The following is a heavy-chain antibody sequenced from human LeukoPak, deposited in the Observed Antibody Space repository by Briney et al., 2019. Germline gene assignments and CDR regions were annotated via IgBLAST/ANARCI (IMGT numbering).Heavy chain of an antibody. V-gene: IGHV3-33*01. CDR1: GVTFSSYG. D-gene: IGHD3-3*01. Sequence: GGSLRLSCAASGVTFSSYGMHWVRQAPGKGLEWVAVVWYDGSNKYYADSVKGRFTISRDNSKNTLYLQMNSLRAEDTAVYYCARDNHDFWSGYYFDYWGQGTLVTVSS. CDR2: VWYDGSNK. J-gene: IGHJ4*02. CDR3: ARDNHDFWSGYYFDY.